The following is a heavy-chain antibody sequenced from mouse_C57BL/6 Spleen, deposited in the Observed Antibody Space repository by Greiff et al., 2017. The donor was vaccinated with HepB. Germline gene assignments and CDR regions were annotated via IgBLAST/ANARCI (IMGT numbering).Heavy chain of an antibody. CDR1: GFTFSSYA. Sequence: EVQLVESGGGLVKPGGSLKLSCAASGFTFSSYAMSWVRQSPEKRLEWVATISDGGSYTYYPDNVKGRFTISRDNAKNNLYLQMSHLKSEDTAMYYCARETGSTMVPFDYWGQAPLSQSPQ. CDR2: ISDGGSYT. J-gene: IGHJ2*01. D-gene: IGHD2-1*01. V-gene: IGHV5-4*01. CDR3: ARETGSTMVPFDY.